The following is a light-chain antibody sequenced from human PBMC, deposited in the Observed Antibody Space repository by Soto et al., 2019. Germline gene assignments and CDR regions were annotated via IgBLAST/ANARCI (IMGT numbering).Light chain of an antibody. CDR3: SSYTSSGTLFV. J-gene: IGLJ1*01. V-gene: IGLV2-14*01. CDR2: DAT. CDR1: SSDVGCHNY. Sequence: QSVLTQPASVSGAPGQSITVSCTGTSSDVGCHNYVSWFQQHPGHAPKLLLSDATTRPSGVSTRFSGYKSGTTASLTTSVLPDEDEAYYCWSSYTSSGTLFVFGTGTKVTVL.